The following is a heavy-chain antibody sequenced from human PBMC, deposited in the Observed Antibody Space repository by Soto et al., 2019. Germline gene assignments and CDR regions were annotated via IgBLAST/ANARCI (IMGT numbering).Heavy chain of an antibody. J-gene: IGHJ4*02. Sequence: SETLSLTCTVSGDSLRSSGYYWGWIRQPPGKGLEWIGSVYSSGNNYNPSLKSRVIISVDASKNQFSLRLTSLTAADTAVHYCVRHSSYYGNFDYWGQGVPVTSPQ. CDR1: GDSLRSSGYY. CDR2: VYSSGN. V-gene: IGHV4-39*01. D-gene: IGHD3-10*01. CDR3: VRHSSYYGNFDY.